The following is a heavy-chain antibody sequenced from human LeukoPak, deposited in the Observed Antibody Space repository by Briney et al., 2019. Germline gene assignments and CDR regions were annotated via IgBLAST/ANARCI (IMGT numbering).Heavy chain of an antibody. CDR1: GGSFSGYY. CDR2: INHSGST. D-gene: IGHD1-26*01. V-gene: IGHV4-34*01. J-gene: IGHJ5*02. CDR3: ARETGVGATRASPP. Sequence: PSETLSLTCAVYGGSFSGYYWSWIRQPPGEGLEWIGEINHSGSTNYNPSLKSRVTISVDTSKNQFSLKLSSVTAADTAVYYCARETGVGATRASPPWGQGTLVTVSS.